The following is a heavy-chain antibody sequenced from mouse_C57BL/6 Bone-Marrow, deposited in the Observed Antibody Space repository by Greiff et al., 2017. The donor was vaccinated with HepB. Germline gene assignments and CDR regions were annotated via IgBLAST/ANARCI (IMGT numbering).Heavy chain of an antibody. CDR3: ARSEDYGNFYYFDY. CDR2: ILPGSGST. V-gene: IGHV1-9*01. J-gene: IGHJ2*01. D-gene: IGHD2-1*01. Sequence: QVQLQQSGAELMKPGASVKLSCKATGYTFTGYWIEWVKQRPGHGLEWIGEILPGSGSTNYNGKFKGKATFTADTSSNTAYMQLSSLTTEDSAIYYCARSEDYGNFYYFDYWGQGTTLTVSS. CDR1: GYTFTGYW.